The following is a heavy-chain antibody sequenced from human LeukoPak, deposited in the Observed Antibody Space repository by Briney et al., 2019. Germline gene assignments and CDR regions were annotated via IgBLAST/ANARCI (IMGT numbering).Heavy chain of an antibody. CDR1: GYTFTSYG. D-gene: IGHD2-15*01. Sequence: ASVKVPCKASGYTFTSYGISWVRQAPGQGLEWMGWISAYNDNTNYAQKLQGRVTMTTDTSTSTVYMELRSLRSDDTAVYYCARVPYCSGGSCYFRSYFDYWGQGTLVTVSS. V-gene: IGHV1-18*01. CDR2: ISAYNDNT. CDR3: ARVPYCSGGSCYFRSYFDY. J-gene: IGHJ4*02.